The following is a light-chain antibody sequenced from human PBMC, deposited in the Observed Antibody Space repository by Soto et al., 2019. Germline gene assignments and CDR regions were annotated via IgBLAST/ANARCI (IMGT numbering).Light chain of an antibody. J-gene: IGKJ3*01. CDR2: GAS. CDR1: QSVSSSY. Sequence: EMVLTQSPGTLSLSPGERATLSCRASQSVSSSYLAWYQQKPGQAPRLLIYGASSRATGIPDRFSGSGSGTDFTLTISRLETEDFAVYYCQQYCSSPLTFGPGTTVDIK. CDR3: QQYCSSPLT. V-gene: IGKV3-20*01.